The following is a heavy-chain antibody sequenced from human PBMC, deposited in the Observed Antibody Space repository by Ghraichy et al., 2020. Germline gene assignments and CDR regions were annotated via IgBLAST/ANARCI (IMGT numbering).Heavy chain of an antibody. V-gene: IGHV3-53*01. CDR2: IYSGGST. J-gene: IGHJ4*02. CDR1: GLIVSSNY. D-gene: IGHD3-22*01. Sequence: GGSLRLSCAASGLIVSSNYMSWVRQAPGKGLEWVSTIYSGGSTSYAASVKGRFAISRDNSKNNLFLQMSSLRAEDTAVYYCARGRPGVLSSGIDYWGQGTLVTVSS. CDR3: ARGRPGVLSSGIDY.